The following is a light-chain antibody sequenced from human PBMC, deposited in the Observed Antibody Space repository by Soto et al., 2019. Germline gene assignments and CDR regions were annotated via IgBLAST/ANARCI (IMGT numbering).Light chain of an antibody. CDR2: AAS. Sequence: DIQMTQSPSSLSASVGDRVTITCRAGQSIDTYLNWYQQKPGKAPNLLISAASSLQSGVPSRFSGSGSGPDFALTISSLQPEDFATYYCQQSYSTPMYSFGQGTKLEIK. J-gene: IGKJ2*01. CDR1: QSIDTY. CDR3: QQSYSTPMYS. V-gene: IGKV1-39*01.